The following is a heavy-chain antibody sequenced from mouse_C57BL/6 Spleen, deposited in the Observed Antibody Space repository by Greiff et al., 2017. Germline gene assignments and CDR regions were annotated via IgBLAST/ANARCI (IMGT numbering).Heavy chain of an antibody. J-gene: IGHJ2*01. D-gene: IGHD1-3*01. CDR1: GYSITSGYY. CDR3: ARDKDYFDY. Sequence: EVKLMESGPGLVKPSQSLSLTCSVTGYSITSGYYWNWIRQFPGNKLEWMGYISYDGSNNYNPSLKNRISITRDPSKNQFFLKLNSVTTEDTATYYCARDKDYFDYWGQGTTLTVSS. CDR2: ISYDGSN. V-gene: IGHV3-6*01.